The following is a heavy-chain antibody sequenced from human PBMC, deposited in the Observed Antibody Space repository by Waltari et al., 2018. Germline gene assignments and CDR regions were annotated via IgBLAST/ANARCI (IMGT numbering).Heavy chain of an antibody. CDR1: GFSFRSYW. J-gene: IGHJ4*02. CDR3: ARDGYNYVIDQ. CDR2: IKQDGSEK. V-gene: IGHV3-7*01. D-gene: IGHD1-1*01. Sequence: EVQLVESGGGLVQPGGSLRLSGTVSGFSFRSYWLSWVRQAPGKGLEWVANIKQDGSEKYYVDSVKGRFTISRDNAKNSLYLQMNSLRAEDTAVYFCARDGYNYVIDQWGQGTLVSVSS.